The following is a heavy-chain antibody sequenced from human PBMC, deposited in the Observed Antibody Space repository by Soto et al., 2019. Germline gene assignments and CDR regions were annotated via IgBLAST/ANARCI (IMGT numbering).Heavy chain of an antibody. V-gene: IGHV3-23*01. CDR1: GGTCVSYA. D-gene: IGHD6-6*01. CDR3: AKRSSSSTFDY. J-gene: IGHJ4*02. CDR2: ISGSDDST. Sequence: GGSLRLSWGAVGGTCVSYARSWVSQAPGKGLEWVSAISGSDDSTYYADSVKGRFTISRDNSKNMLYLQMNSLRAEDTAVYYCAKRSSSSTFDYWGQGTLVTVSS.